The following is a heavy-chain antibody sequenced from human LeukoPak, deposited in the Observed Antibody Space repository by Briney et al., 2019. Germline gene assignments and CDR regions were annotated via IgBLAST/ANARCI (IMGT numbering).Heavy chain of an antibody. V-gene: IGHV4-59*08. CDR2: IYYSGST. CDR3: AGRPNSSGWYDY. Sequence: PSETLSLTCTVSGGSISSYYWSWIRQPPGKGLEWIGYIYYSGSTNYNPSLKSRVTISVDTSKNQFSLKLSSVTAADTAVYYCAGRPNSSGWYDYWGQGTLVTVSS. CDR1: GGSISSYY. J-gene: IGHJ4*02. D-gene: IGHD6-19*01.